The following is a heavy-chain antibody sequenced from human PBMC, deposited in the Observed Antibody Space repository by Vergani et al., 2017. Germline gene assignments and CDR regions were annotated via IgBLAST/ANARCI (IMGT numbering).Heavy chain of an antibody. CDR1: GFTLGDYA. J-gene: IGHJ5*02. D-gene: IGHD4-17*01. CDR2: IRSKAYGGTT. CDR3: TRDDGDYVWFDP. V-gene: IGHV3-49*03. Sequence: EVQLVESGGGLVQPGRSLRLSCTASGFTLGDYAMSWFRQAPGKGLEWVGFIRSKAYGGTTEYAASVKGRFTISRDDSKSIASLQMNSLKTEDTAVYYCTRDDGDYVWFDPWGQGTLVTVSS.